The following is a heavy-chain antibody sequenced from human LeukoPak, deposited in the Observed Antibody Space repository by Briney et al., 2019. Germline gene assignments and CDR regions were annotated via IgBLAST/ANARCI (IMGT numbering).Heavy chain of an antibody. CDR1: GGIFSSYA. J-gene: IGHJ4*02. Sequence: GSSVKVSCKASGGIFSSYAISWVRQAPGQGLEWMGIINPSGGSTSYAQKFQGRVTMTRDTSTSTVYMELSSLRSEDTAVYYCARGAIVVSAYYYWGQGTLVTVSS. CDR2: INPSGGST. D-gene: IGHD3-22*01. CDR3: ARGAIVVSAYYY. V-gene: IGHV1-46*01.